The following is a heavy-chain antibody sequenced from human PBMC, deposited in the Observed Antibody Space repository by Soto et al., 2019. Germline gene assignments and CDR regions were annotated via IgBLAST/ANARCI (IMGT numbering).Heavy chain of an antibody. CDR3: ARSGDNFNVLDY. J-gene: IGHJ4*02. Sequence: GGSLRLSCAASGFTFSDYYMSWVRQAPGRGLEWISYSSNSGTFARYATSVKGRFSISRDNANNSLYLEMNSLRVEDTAVYYCARSGDNFNVLDYWGQGTPVTV. CDR1: GFTFSDYY. CDR2: SSNSGTFA. D-gene: IGHD1-1*01. V-gene: IGHV3-11*06.